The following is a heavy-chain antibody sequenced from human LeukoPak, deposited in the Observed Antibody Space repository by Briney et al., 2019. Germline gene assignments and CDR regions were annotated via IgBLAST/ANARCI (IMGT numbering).Heavy chain of an antibody. J-gene: IGHJ4*02. V-gene: IGHV3-64*01. Sequence: GGSLRLSCVASGFTFSSHAMHWVRQAPGKGLEYVSAISSDGGVTYYANSVKGRFTISRDNSKNTVHLQMGSLRGEDMAVYYCARDPHCGSTSCLSYFDYWGQGTLVTVSS. CDR1: GFTFSSHA. CDR3: ARDPHCGSTSCLSYFDY. D-gene: IGHD2-2*01. CDR2: ISSDGGVT.